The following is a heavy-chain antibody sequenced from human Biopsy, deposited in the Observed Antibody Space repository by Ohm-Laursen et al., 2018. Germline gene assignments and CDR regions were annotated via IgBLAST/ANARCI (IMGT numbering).Heavy chain of an antibody. CDR2: VYYTGST. CDR1: GDSISSYY. CDR3: ARDRGYYSDRTVPGYFDL. D-gene: IGHD3-22*01. V-gene: IGHV4-59*01. J-gene: IGHJ2*01. Sequence: GTLSLTCTVSGDSISSYYWSWIRQPPGKGLQWIGYVYYTGSTDYNPSLQSRVTISVDTSKNHFSLRLRSVTPADTAIYFCARDRGYYSDRTVPGYFDLWGRGTLVTVSS.